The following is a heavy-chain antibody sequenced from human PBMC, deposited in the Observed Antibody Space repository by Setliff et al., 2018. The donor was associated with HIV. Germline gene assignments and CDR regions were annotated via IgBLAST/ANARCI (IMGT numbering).Heavy chain of an antibody. Sequence: GESLKISCQGSGYSFTSYWIGWVRQMPGKGLEWMGIIYPGDSDTRYSPSFQGQVTISADKSISTTYLQWSSLKASDTAMYYCARHGIVVVPAAIPDYWYFDLWGRGTLVTV. V-gene: IGHV5-51*01. CDR1: GYSFTSYW. CDR2: IYPGDSDT. D-gene: IGHD2-2*01. J-gene: IGHJ2*01. CDR3: ARHGIVVVPAAIPDYWYFDL.